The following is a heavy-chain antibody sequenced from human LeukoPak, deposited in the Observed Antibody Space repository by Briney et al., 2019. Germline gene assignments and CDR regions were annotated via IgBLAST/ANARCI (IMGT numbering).Heavy chain of an antibody. CDR1: GGSISSGNYY. CDR3: ARDISRWNELDS. J-gene: IGHJ4*02. CDR2: IYASGST. D-gene: IGHD1-1*01. Sequence: SETLSLTFTVSGGSISSGNYYWTWIRQPAGKGLEWIGRIYASGSTNYNPSLKSRVTISVDTSKNHFSLKLTSVTAADTAVYYCARDISRWNELDSWGQGTLVTVSS. V-gene: IGHV4-61*02.